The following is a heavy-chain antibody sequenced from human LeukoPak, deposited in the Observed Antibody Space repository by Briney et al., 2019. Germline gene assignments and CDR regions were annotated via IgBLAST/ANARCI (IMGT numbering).Heavy chain of an antibody. CDR3: ARQPFDY. CDR2: INQDGSAK. V-gene: IGHV3-7*03. Sequence: PGGSLRLSCAASGFTFSSYWMSWVRQAPGKGLEWVANINQDGSAKYYVDFVKGRFTISRDNAKSSLYLQMNSLRADDTALYYCARQPFDYWGQGTLVTVSS. CDR1: GFTFSSYW. J-gene: IGHJ4*02.